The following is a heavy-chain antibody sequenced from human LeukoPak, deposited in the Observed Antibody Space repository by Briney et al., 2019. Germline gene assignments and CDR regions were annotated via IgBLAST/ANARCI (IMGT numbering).Heavy chain of an antibody. CDR3: ARQNRDFDY. D-gene: IGHD1-14*01. V-gene: IGHV3-74*01. CDR2: ISSDGSNT. Sequence: GGSLRLSCAASGFTFSSYSMHWVRQAPGKGLVWVSRISSDGSNTNYADSVKGRFTISRDSAKNTLYLQMNSLRAEDTALHYCARQNRDFDYWGQGTLVTVSS. J-gene: IGHJ4*02. CDR1: GFTFSSYS.